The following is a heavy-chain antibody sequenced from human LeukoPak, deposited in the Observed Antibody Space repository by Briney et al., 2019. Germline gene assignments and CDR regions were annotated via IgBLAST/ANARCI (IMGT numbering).Heavy chain of an antibody. D-gene: IGHD3-10*01. CDR1: GGSISSGDYY. CDR2: IYYSGST. Sequence: KSSETLSLTCAVSGGSISSGDYYWSWIRQPPGKGLEWIGYIYYSGSTYYNPSLKSRVTISVDTSKNQFSLKLSSVTAADTAVYYCARAQYYYGSRGLFDIWGQGTMVTVSS. J-gene: IGHJ3*02. V-gene: IGHV4-30-4*01. CDR3: ARAQYYYGSRGLFDI.